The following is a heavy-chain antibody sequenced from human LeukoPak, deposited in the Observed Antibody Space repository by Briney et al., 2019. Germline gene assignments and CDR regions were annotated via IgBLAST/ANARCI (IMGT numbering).Heavy chain of an antibody. D-gene: IGHD2-2*01. Sequence: SETLSLTCTVSGGSISSYYWSWIRQPPGKGLEWIGYIYYSGSTNYNPSLKSRVTISVDTSKNQFSLKLSSVTAADTAVYYCARSIGLTSCPDYWGQGTLVTVSS. CDR3: ARSIGLTSCPDY. V-gene: IGHV4-59*01. J-gene: IGHJ4*02. CDR2: IYYSGST. CDR1: GGSISSYY.